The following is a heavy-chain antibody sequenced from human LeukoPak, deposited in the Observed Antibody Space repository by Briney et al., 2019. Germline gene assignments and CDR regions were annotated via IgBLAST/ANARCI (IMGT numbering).Heavy chain of an antibody. D-gene: IGHD2-21*02. CDR1: GFTFSSYW. CDR2: IKSKADGGTT. V-gene: IGHV3-15*01. CDR3: TTDDYYFDY. J-gene: IGHJ4*02. Sequence: GGSLRLSCAASGFTFSSYWMSWVRQAPGKGLEWVGRIKSKADGGTTDHAAPVKGRFTISRDDSKNTLYLQMNSLKTEDTAVYYCTTDDYYFDYWGQGTLVTVSS.